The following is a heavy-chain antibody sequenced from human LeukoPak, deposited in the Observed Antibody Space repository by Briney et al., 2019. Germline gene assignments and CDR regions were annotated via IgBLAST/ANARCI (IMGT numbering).Heavy chain of an antibody. CDR1: GFTLNNYG. CDR3: ARDLSGYNSGWHAFDI. D-gene: IGHD6-19*01. J-gene: IGHJ3*02. CDR2: ISRYSDNI. Sequence: GGSLRLSCAASGFTLNNYGMNWVRQAPGKGLEWLSYISRYSDNIQYADSVKGRFTMSRDNAKNSLYLRLNSLRDEDTAVYYCARDLSGYNSGWHAFDIWGQGTLVTVSS. V-gene: IGHV3-48*02.